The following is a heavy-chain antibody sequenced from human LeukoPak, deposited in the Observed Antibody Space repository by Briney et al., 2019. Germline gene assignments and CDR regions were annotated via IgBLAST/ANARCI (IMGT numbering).Heavy chain of an antibody. CDR1: GFTVSSNY. D-gene: IGHD4-17*01. CDR2: IYSGGST. CDR3: TTGRTVTTNYYYYGMDV. J-gene: IGHJ6*02. Sequence: GGSLRLSCAASGFTVSSNYMSWVRQAPGKGLEWVSVIYSGGSTYYADSVKGRFTISRDNSKNTLYLQMNSLRAEDTAVYYCTTGRTVTTNYYYYGMDVWGQGTTVTVSS. V-gene: IGHV3-66*01.